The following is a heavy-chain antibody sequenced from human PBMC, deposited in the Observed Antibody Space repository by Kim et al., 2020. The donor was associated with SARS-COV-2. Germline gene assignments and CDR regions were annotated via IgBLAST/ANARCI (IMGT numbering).Heavy chain of an antibody. CDR3: VKEIDYGDFQNWYFDF. Sequence: ESVKGRFTNSRDNTKKTVFLQMNSLRAEDTAIYYCVKEIDYGDFQNWYFDFWGRGTQVTVSS. V-gene: IGHV3-23*01. D-gene: IGHD4-17*01. J-gene: IGHJ2*01.